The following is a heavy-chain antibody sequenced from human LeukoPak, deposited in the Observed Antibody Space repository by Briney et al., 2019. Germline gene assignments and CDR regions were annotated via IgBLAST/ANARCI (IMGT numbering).Heavy chain of an antibody. V-gene: IGHV4-39*07. Sequence: SETLSLTCTVSGGSISSSSYYWGWIRQPPGKGLEWIGSINYSGNTYYNPSLNSRVTISVDTSKNQFSLKLSSVTAADTAVYYCARDIPSGYHDYWGRGTLVTVSS. J-gene: IGHJ4*02. CDR1: GGSISSSSYY. D-gene: IGHD3-3*01. CDR2: INYSGNT. CDR3: ARDIPSGYHDY.